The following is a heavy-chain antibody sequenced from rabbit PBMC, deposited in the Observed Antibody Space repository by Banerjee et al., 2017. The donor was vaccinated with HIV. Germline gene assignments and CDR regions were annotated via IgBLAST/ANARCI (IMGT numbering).Heavy chain of an antibody. CDR2: INSGGTT. D-gene: IGHD8-1*01. Sequence: QSLEESGGDLVKPGASLTLTCTASGFSFNTNYYMCWVRQAPGKGLEWIGYINSGGTTYYANWVNGRFTMSKISSTTVTLQMTSLTAADTATYFCARDAATSFSSYGMDLWDPGTLVTVS. CDR3: ARDAATSFSSYGMDL. V-gene: IGHV1S40*01. CDR1: GFSFNTNYY. J-gene: IGHJ6*01.